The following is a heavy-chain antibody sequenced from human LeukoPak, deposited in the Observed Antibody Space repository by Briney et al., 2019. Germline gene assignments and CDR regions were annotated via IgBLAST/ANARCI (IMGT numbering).Heavy chain of an antibody. CDR1: GGSFSGYY. J-gene: IGHJ4*02. CDR2: IDQSGST. D-gene: IGHD3-10*01. V-gene: IGHV4-34*01. Sequence: SETLSLTCAVYGGSFSGYYWSWVRQPPGKGPEWIGEIDQSGSTNYDPSLKSRVTITIDTSKNQFSLKLNSVTAADTAVYYCAINDGSGSYYKSDYWGQGTLVTVSS. CDR3: AINDGSGSYYKSDY.